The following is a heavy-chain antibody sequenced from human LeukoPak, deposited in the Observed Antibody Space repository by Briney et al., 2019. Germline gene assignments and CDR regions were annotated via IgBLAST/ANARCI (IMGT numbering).Heavy chain of an antibody. V-gene: IGHV3-30*18. CDR2: ISYDGSNK. CDR3: AKGGGIVGATLGH. D-gene: IGHD1-26*01. J-gene: IGHJ4*02. Sequence: GGSLRLSCAASGFTFSSYGMHWVRQAPGKGLEWVAVISYDGSNKYYADSVKGRFTISRDNSKNTLYLQMNSLRAEDTAVYYCAKGGGIVGATLGHWGQGTLVTVSS. CDR1: GFTFSSYG.